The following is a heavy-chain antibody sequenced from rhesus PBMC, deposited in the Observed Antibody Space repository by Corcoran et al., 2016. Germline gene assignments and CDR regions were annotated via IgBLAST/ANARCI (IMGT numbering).Heavy chain of an antibody. Sequence: QVQLQESGPGLVKPSETLSLTCAVSGYSISSGYYWSWIRQPPGKGLEWIGYITYSGSTSYNPSLKSRVTISRDTSKNQFSLKLSSVTAADTAVYYCARERLAAAGLYFDYWGQGVLVTVSS. CDR2: ITYSGST. J-gene: IGHJ4*01. D-gene: IGHD6-31*01. CDR3: ARERLAAAGLYFDY. V-gene: IGHV4-122*02. CDR1: GYSISSGYY.